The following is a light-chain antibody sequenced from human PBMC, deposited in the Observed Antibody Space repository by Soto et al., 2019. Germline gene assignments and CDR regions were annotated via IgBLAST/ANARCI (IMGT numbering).Light chain of an antibody. CDR2: DVN. CDR1: SSDVGSYNY. J-gene: IGLJ3*02. V-gene: IGLV2-11*01. Sequence: QSALTQPRSVSGAPGQSVTISCTGSSSDVGSYNYVSWYQRHPGKGPKLIIHDVNRRPSGVPDRFSGSKSGNAASLTICGHPSEDAAYYYCCSYAGMSIWLFGGGTKLTVL. CDR3: CSYAGMSIWL.